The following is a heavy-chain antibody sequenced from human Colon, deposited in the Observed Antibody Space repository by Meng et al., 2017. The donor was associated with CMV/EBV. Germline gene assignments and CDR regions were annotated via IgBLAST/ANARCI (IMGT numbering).Heavy chain of an antibody. Sequence: GESLKISCVDSEFSFSSYNFNWVRLAPGKGLEWVASINSTSTYIYYADSVKGRFTVSRDNSKNSLYLQMNSLRAEDTAVYYCANQMPWNYYHGMDLWGQGTTVTVSS. D-gene: IGHD3-10*01. CDR2: INSTSTYI. J-gene: IGHJ6*02. CDR3: ANQMPWNYYHGMDL. CDR1: EFSFSSYN. V-gene: IGHV3-21*01.